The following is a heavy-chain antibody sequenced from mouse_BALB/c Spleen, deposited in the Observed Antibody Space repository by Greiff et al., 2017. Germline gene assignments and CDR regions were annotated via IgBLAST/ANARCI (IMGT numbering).Heavy chain of an antibody. CDR1: GYSFTGYF. Sequence: EVMLVESGPELVKPGASVKISCKASGYSFTGYFMNWVMQSHGKSLEWIGRINPYNGNTFYNQKFKGKATLTVDKSSSTAHMELRSLASEDSAVYYCARGGDDGYYWGQGTTLTVSS. V-gene: IGHV1-20*02. J-gene: IGHJ2*01. CDR3: ARGGDDGYY. D-gene: IGHD2-3*01. CDR2: INPYNGNT.